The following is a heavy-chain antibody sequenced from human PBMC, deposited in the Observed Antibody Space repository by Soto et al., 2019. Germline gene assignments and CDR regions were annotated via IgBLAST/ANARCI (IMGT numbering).Heavy chain of an antibody. V-gene: IGHV1-2*04. Sequence: ASVKVSCKASGYTFTGYYMRWVRQAPGQGLEWMGWINPNSGGTNYAQKFQGWVTMTRDTSISTAYMELSRLRSDDTAVYYCARDTPRHCSSNSCPAHHYYGMDVWGQGTLVTVSS. D-gene: IGHD2-2*01. J-gene: IGHJ6*02. CDR1: GYTFTGYY. CDR2: INPNSGGT. CDR3: ARDTPRHCSSNSCPAHHYYGMDV.